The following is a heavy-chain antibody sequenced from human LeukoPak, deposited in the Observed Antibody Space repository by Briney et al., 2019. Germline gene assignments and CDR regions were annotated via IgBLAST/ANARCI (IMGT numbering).Heavy chain of an antibody. CDR2: ISSASTYI. Sequence: GGSLRLSCAASGFTFNSYSMNWVRQAPGKGLEWVSSISSASTYIYYADSVKGRFTISRDNAKNSLYLQMNSLRAEDTAMYYCARLVWDTTMADGDIDSWGQGTLLIVSS. J-gene: IGHJ4*02. V-gene: IGHV3-21*01. CDR1: GFTFNSYS. CDR3: ARLVWDTTMADGDIDS. D-gene: IGHD5-18*01.